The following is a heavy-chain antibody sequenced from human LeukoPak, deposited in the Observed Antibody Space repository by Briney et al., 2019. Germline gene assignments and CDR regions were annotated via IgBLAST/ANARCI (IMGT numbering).Heavy chain of an antibody. CDR3: ARLGRVIWGSGSYYPITFFDY. CDR1: GYSFTTYW. Sequence: GESLKISCKGSGYSFTTYWIGWVRQMPGKGLEWMGIIYPGDSDTRYSPSFQGQVTISADKSISTAYLQWSSLKASDTAMYYCARLGRVIWGSGSYYPITFFDYWGQGTLVTVSS. D-gene: IGHD3-10*01. J-gene: IGHJ4*02. CDR2: IYPGDSDT. V-gene: IGHV5-51*01.